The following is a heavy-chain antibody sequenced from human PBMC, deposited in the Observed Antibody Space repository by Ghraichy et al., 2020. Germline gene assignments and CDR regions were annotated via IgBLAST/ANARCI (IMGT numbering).Heavy chain of an antibody. CDR2: IYTSGST. V-gene: IGHV4-4*07. CDR3: ARGPTVTTSRGYAFDI. D-gene: IGHD4-17*01. CDR1: GGSISSYY. J-gene: IGHJ3*02. Sequence: SETLSLTCTVSGGSISSYYWSWIRQPAGKGLEWIGRIYTSGSTNYNPSLKSRVTMSVDTSKNQFSLKLSSVTAADTAVYYCARGPTVTTSRGYAFDIWGQGTMVTVSS.